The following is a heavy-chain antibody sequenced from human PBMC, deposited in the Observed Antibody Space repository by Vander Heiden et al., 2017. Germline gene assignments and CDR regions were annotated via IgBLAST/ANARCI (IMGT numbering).Heavy chain of an antibody. CDR2: IDWTGRKA. J-gene: IGHJ2*01. CDR3: VRDRIVTTTDWYPDL. V-gene: IGHV3-20*04. CDR1: GFTFDDYG. Sequence: GVVRPGESLRLSCAASGFTFDDYGMSWVRQAPGKGLEWVSGIDWTGRKAIYGDSLKGRITISRDNAENSLYLQINSLRGDDTAFYFCVRDRIVTTTDWYPDLWGRGTLVTVSS. D-gene: IGHD5-12*01.